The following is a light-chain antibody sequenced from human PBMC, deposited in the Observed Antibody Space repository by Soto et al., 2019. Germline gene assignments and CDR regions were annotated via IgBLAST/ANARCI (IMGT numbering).Light chain of an antibody. J-gene: IGLJ2*01. CDR1: SSNIGAGYD. CDR2: GNS. Sequence: QSVLTQPPSVSGAPGQRVTISCTGSSSNIGAGYDVHWYQQLPGTAPKLLIHGNSNRPSGVPDRFSGSKSGTLASLAITGLQAEDEADYHCQSYDSSLSGSVFGGGTKLTVL. CDR3: QSYDSSLSGSV. V-gene: IGLV1-40*01.